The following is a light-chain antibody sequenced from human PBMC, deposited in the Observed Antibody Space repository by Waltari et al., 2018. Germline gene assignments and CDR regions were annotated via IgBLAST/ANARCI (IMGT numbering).Light chain of an antibody. CDR2: ARD. V-gene: IGLV3-1*01. J-gene: IGLJ2*01. CDR3: QTWDSSLVV. CDR1: NLGNKY. Sequence: SYDLTQPPSVSVSPGQTVTISCSGHNLGNKYVSWYQQKAGQAPLRVVYARDRRPSGIPERFSGSNSDTTATLTISGTQAIDEADYYCQTWDSSLVVFGGGTKLTVL.